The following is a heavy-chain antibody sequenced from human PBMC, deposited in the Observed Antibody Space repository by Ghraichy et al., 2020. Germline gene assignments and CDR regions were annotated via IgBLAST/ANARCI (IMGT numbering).Heavy chain of an antibody. V-gene: IGHV3-23*01. CDR2: VSESGGST. D-gene: IGHD4-23*01. J-gene: IGHJ6*03. CDR3: AKLRAVVTFMDV. CDR1: GFTFSSYA. Sequence: GGSLRLSCAASGFTFSSYAMSWVRQAPGKGLEWVSAVSESGGSTYYADSVKGRFTISRDNSKNTLSLQMNSLRAEDTAVYYCAKLRAVVTFMDVWGKGTTVTVSS.